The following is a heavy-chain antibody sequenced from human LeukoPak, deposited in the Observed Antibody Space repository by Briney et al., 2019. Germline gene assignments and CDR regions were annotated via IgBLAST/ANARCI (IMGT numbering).Heavy chain of an antibody. D-gene: IGHD3-22*01. CDR1: GGSFSGYY. V-gene: IGHV4-34*01. J-gene: IGHJ4*02. CDR2: INHSGST. CDR3: ARGPPTVYGGNGFYYVFDY. Sequence: PSETLSLTCAVYGGSFSGYYWSWIRQPPGKGREWIGEINHSGSTNYNPSLKSRVTISVDMSRNQFSLKLSSVTAADTAVFYCARGPPTVYGGNGFYYVFDYWGQGTLVTVSS.